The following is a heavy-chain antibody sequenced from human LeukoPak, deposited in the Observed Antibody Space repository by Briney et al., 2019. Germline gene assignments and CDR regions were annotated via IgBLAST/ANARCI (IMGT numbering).Heavy chain of an antibody. Sequence: AETLSLTYTVSDDSITIYYWSWIREPPGKGLEWCGYLYHTGLTHYHPSLNSRVTISSDTSKNHFSLELSSATAADTAVYFCARGRVSSSTWYSTYYYYFHFDVWGKGTTVTVSS. V-gene: IGHV4-59*01. CDR3: ARGRVSSSTWYSTYYYYFHFDV. CDR2: LYHTGLT. D-gene: IGHD6-13*01. J-gene: IGHJ6*03. CDR1: DDSITIYY.